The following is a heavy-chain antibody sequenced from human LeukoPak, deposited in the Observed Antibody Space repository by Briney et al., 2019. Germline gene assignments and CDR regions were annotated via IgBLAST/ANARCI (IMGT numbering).Heavy chain of an antibody. D-gene: IGHD7-27*01. CDR2: ISSSSYI. J-gene: IGHJ4*02. CDR1: GFTFSDYY. V-gene: IGHV3-69-1*01. CDR3: ARGRRTGDRGYYFDY. Sequence: GGSLRLSCAASGFTFSDYYMSWIRQAPGKGLEWVSSISSSSYIYYTDSMKGRLTISRDNANNSLYLQMNNLRAEDTAMYYCARGRRTGDRGYYFDYWGQGTLVTVSS.